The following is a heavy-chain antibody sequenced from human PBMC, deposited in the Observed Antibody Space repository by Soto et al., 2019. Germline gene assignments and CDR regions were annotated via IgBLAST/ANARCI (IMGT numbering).Heavy chain of an antibody. V-gene: IGHV4-59*08. Sequence: QVQLQESGPGLVKPSETLSLTCTVSGGSINSFYWSWIRQPPGKGLEWIGFLYYSGSTTYNPSLQTRSLISAAPSKVRFSRGSSSSSSQVTAVYYRACRLVCGSIWGSCRQDACDTWGQ. CDR3: ACRLVCGSIWGSCRQDACDT. CDR1: GGSINSFY. D-gene: IGHD3-16*02. CDR2: LYYSGST. J-gene: IGHJ3*02.